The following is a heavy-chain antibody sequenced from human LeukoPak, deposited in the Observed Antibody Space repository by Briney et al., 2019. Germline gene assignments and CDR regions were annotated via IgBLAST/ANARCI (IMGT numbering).Heavy chain of an antibody. CDR2: ISGSGGST. Sequence: GGSLRLSCAASGFTFSSYGMSWVRQAPGKGLEWVSAISGSGGSTYYADSVKGRFTISRDNAKNSLYLQMNSLRAEDTAVYYCARDHSANYYDSSGILSYWGQGTLVTVSS. J-gene: IGHJ4*02. CDR3: ARDHSANYYDSSGILSY. D-gene: IGHD3-22*01. V-gene: IGHV3-23*01. CDR1: GFTFSSYG.